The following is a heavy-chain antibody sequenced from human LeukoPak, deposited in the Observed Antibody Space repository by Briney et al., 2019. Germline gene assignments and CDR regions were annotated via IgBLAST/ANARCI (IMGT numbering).Heavy chain of an antibody. D-gene: IGHD4-17*01. CDR3: ARDSDGDYYFDY. J-gene: IGHJ4*02. CDR1: GYTFTSYA. Sequence: GASVKVSCKASGYTFTSYAIHWVRQAPGQRLEWMGWISAGNGNTKYSQNFQGRVTFISNTSATTAFMELSSLRSEDTAVYYCARDSDGDYYFDYWGQGTLVTVSS. CDR2: ISAGNGNT. V-gene: IGHV1-3*01.